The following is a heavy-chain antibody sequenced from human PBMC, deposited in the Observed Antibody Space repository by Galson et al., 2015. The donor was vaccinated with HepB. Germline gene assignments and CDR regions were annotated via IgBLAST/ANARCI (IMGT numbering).Heavy chain of an antibody. J-gene: IGHJ5*02. CDR2: TNHSGST. CDR1: GGSFSGYY. D-gene: IGHD6-19*01. V-gene: IGHV4-34*01. Sequence: SETLSLTCAVYGGSFSGYYWSWIRQPPGKGLEWIGETNHSGSTNYNPSLKSRVTILVDTSQNQFSLKLRSVTAADTAVYYCVERAVAGPLSWLDPWGQGTLVTVSS. CDR3: VERAVAGPLSWLDP.